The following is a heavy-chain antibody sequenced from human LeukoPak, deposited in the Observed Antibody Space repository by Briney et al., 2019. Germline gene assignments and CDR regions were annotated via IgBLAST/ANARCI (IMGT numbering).Heavy chain of an antibody. D-gene: IGHD1-26*01. Sequence: GASVKVSCKASGGTFSSYAISWVRQAPGQGLEWMGGIIPIFGTANYAQKFQGRVTITADESTSTAYMELSSLRSDDTAVYYRARGEWELLDYKGQGTLVTVSS. CDR1: GGTFSSYA. J-gene: IGHJ4*02. V-gene: IGHV1-69*01. CDR3: ARGEWELLDY. CDR2: IIPIFGTA.